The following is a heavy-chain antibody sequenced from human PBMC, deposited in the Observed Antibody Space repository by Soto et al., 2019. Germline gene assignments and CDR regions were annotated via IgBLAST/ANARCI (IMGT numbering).Heavy chain of an antibody. J-gene: IGHJ2*01. D-gene: IGHD3-22*01. V-gene: IGHV4-30-4*08. Sequence: SETLSLTCNVSGGSISSGGYYWTWIRQHPGKGLEWIGNIHHSGSTFYNPSLKSRVSISVDTSKNQFSLKLSSVTAADTAVYYLAGGGDYYDSSGYWGLGYFDLWGRSTLLIFYS. CDR1: GGSISSGGYY. CDR3: AGGGDYYDSSGYWGLGYFDL. CDR2: IHHSGST.